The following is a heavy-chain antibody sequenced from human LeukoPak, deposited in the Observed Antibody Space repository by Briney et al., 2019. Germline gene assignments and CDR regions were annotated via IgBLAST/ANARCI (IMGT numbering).Heavy chain of an antibody. Sequence: PGTSLRLSCEASGFAFGSYAMHWVRQAPGRGLEWVAVISHDGDNTNSGESVRGRFTLSRDNAKNTVYVHMNSLRDEDTAVYYCARGGRYAYFLDYWGQGTLVTVSS. CDR2: ISHDGDNT. CDR1: GFAFGSYA. D-gene: IGHD3-16*01. CDR3: ARGGRYAYFLDY. V-gene: IGHV3-30-3*01. J-gene: IGHJ4*02.